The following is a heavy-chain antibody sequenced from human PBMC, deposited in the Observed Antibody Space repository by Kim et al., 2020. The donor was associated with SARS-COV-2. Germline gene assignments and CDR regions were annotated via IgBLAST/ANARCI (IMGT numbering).Heavy chain of an antibody. CDR2: IYYSGST. Sequence: SETLSLTCTVSGGSISSYYWSWIRQPPGKGLEWIGYIYYSGSTNYNPSLKSRVTISVDTSKNQFSLKLSSVTAADTAVYYCARAPSGYPNWFDPWGQGTL. V-gene: IGHV4-59*01. CDR3: ARAPSGYPNWFDP. D-gene: IGHD3-22*01. CDR1: GGSISSYY. J-gene: IGHJ5*02.